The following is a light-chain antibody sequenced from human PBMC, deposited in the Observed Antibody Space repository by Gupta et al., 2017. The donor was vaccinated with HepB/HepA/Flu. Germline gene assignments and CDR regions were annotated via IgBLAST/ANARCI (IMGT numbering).Light chain of an antibody. CDR2: KDS. Sequence: SYELTQPPSVSVSPGQTASITCSGDKWGDKYACWYQQKTGQSPVLVSYKDSKRPAGIPERFSGANSATKATMTISGTEAVDDYYEYCQAWESSSGVFGGGTKLTVL. V-gene: IGLV3-1*01. CDR1: KWGDKY. CDR3: QAWESSSGV. J-gene: IGLJ2*01.